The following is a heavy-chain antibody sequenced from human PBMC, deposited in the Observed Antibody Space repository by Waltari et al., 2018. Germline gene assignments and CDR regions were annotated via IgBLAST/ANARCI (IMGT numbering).Heavy chain of an antibody. J-gene: IGHJ5*02. V-gene: IGHV4-34*01. CDR3: ARGNSHCSSTSCSNNWFDP. CDR1: GGSFSGYY. D-gene: IGHD2-2*01. Sequence: QVQLQQWGAGLLKPSETLSLTCAVYGGSFSGYYWSWIRQPPGKGLEWIGEINHSGSTNYNPSLKSRVTISVDTSKNQFSLKLSSVTAADTAVYYCARGNSHCSSTSCSNNWFDPWGQGTLVTVSS. CDR2: INHSGST.